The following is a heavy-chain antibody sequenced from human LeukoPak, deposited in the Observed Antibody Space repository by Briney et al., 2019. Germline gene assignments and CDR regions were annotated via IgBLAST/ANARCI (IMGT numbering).Heavy chain of an antibody. Sequence: GGSLRLSCAASGFSFSYFAMYWVRQAPGRGLEWVSAISGSGGSTYYADSVKGRFTISRDNSKNTLYLQMNSLRAEDTAVYYCAPGAYSSGWYPFDYWGQGTLVTVSS. CDR2: ISGSGGST. V-gene: IGHV3-23*01. D-gene: IGHD6-19*01. CDR3: APGAYSSGWYPFDY. CDR1: GFSFSYFA. J-gene: IGHJ4*02.